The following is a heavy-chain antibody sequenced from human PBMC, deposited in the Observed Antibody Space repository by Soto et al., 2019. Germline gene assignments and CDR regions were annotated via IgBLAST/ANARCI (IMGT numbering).Heavy chain of an antibody. J-gene: IGHJ6*02. D-gene: IGHD2-2*01. CDR1: GGSISSSSYS. Sequence: QLQLQESGPRLVKPSETLSLTCSVSGGSISSSSYSWGWIRQPPGKGLEWIGTIYYSGSTHYNPSREGRVAISADTPNNQLSLRLSSVTAADTAVYYCGRQPGHCGRTTCFGYYSVAVWGQGTTVTVS. CDR3: GRQPGHCGRTTCFGYYSVAV. CDR2: IYYSGST. V-gene: IGHV4-39*01.